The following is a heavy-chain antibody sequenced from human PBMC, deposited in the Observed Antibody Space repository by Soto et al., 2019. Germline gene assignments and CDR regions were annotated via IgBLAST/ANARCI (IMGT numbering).Heavy chain of an antibody. D-gene: IGHD3-22*01. J-gene: IGHJ4*02. CDR1: GYTFTSYG. CDR3: AREGYYYDSSGYYYFDY. V-gene: IGHV1-18*01. Sequence: ASVKVSCKASGYTFTSYGISCVRQAPGQGLEWMGWISAYNGNTNYAQKLQGRVTMTTDTSTSTAYMELRSLRSDDTAVYYCAREGYYYDSSGYYYFDYWGQGTLVTVSS. CDR2: ISAYNGNT.